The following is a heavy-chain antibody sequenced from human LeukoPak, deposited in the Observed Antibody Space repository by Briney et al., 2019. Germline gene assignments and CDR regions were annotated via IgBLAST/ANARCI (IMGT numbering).Heavy chain of an antibody. CDR1: GGSISSSYW. CDR2: IYHSGTT. Sequence: SGTLSLTCAVSGGSISSSYWWSWVRQPPGKGLEWIGEIYHSGTTNYNPSLKSRVTISADKLKNQFSLRLSSVTAADTAVYYCARDTTAVTSSAFDSWGQGTLVTVSS. J-gene: IGHJ4*02. D-gene: IGHD6-19*01. V-gene: IGHV4-4*02. CDR3: ARDTTAVTSSAFDS.